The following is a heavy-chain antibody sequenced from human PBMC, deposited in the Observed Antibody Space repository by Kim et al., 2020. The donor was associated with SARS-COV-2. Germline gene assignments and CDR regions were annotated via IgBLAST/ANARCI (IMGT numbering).Heavy chain of an antibody. Sequence: ASVKVSCKASGYTFTSYGIIWVRQAPGQGLEWMGWISAYNGNTNYAQKLQGRVTMTTDTSTSKAYMELRSLRSDDTAVYYCARVSDDVVVAAYFDYWGQGTLVTVSS. V-gene: IGHV1-18*01. CDR1: GYTFTSYG. CDR2: ISAYNGNT. CDR3: ARVSDDVVVAAYFDY. D-gene: IGHD2-21*02. J-gene: IGHJ4*02.